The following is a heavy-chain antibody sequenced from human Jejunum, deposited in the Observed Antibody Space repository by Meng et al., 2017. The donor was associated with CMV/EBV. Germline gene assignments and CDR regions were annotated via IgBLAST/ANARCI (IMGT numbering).Heavy chain of an antibody. V-gene: IGHV3-74*01. Sequence: EVQLVESGGDLVQPGGSLRRSCAASGFTFSNYWMHWVRQAPGKGLVWVSRITPDGSTTNYADSVKGRFTISRDNAKNTLYLQMNSLSAEDTAVYYCARNRDGLAGHFDCWGQGPLVTVSS. D-gene: IGHD3-3*02. CDR2: ITPDGSTT. CDR3: ARNRDGLAGHFDC. CDR1: GFTFSNYW. J-gene: IGHJ4*02.